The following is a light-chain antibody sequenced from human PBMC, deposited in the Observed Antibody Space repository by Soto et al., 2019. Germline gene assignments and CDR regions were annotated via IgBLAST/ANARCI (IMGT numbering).Light chain of an antibody. CDR1: QSISNN. Sequence: EIVMTQSPATLSVSPGERATLSCRASQSISNNLAWYQQKPCQAPRLLIYGADTRATGIPARFSGSGSGTDFTLTISNLESEDFAVYSCQHYNNWPLSFGGGTKVEI. CDR3: QHYNNWPLS. J-gene: IGKJ4*01. CDR2: GAD. V-gene: IGKV3-15*01.